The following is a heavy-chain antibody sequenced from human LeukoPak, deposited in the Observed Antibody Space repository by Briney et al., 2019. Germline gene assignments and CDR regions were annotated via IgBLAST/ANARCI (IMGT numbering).Heavy chain of an antibody. Sequence: GRSLRLSCAASGFTFSSYAMHWVRQAPGKGLEWVAVISYDGSNKYYADSVKGRFTISRDNSKNTLYLQINSLRVEDTAVYYCIVFGDSNHWGQGTLVTVSS. J-gene: IGHJ5*02. CDR2: ISYDGSNK. V-gene: IGHV3-30*14. CDR3: IVFGDSNH. D-gene: IGHD4-17*01. CDR1: GFTFSSYA.